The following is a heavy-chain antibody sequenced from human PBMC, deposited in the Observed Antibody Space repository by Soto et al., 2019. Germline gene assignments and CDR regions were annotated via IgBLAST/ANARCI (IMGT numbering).Heavy chain of an antibody. Sequence: SETLSLTCAVYGGSFSGYYWSWIRQPPGKGLEWIGEINHSGSTNYNPSLKSRVTISVDTSKNQFSLKLSSVTAADTAVYYCASTPSGSSYYYYYGMDVWGQGTTVTVSS. V-gene: IGHV4-34*01. CDR1: GGSFSGYY. CDR2: INHSGST. CDR3: ASTPSGSSYYYYYGMDV. D-gene: IGHD3-10*01. J-gene: IGHJ6*02.